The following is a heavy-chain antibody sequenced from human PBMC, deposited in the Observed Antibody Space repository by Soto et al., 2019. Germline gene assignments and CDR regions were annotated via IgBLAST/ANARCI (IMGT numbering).Heavy chain of an antibody. V-gene: IGHV3-15*01. Sequence: GGSLRLSCAASGFTFSNAWMSWVRQAPGKGLEWVGRIKSKTDGGTTDYAAPVKGRFTISRDDSKNTLYLQMNSLKTEDTAVYYCTTELTTVTTFLVNWFDPWGQGTLVTVSS. CDR2: IKSKTDGGTT. D-gene: IGHD4-17*01. CDR3: TTELTTVTTFLVNWFDP. J-gene: IGHJ5*02. CDR1: GFTFSNAW.